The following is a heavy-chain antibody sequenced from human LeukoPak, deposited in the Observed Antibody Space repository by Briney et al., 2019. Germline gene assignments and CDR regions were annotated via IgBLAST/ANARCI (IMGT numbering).Heavy chain of an antibody. CDR3: AKPKLRYFDWYDY. D-gene: IGHD3-9*01. CDR1: GFTFSSYG. J-gene: IGHJ4*02. CDR2: ISGSGGST. Sequence: PGGSLRLSCAASGFTFSSYGMSWVRQAPGKGLEWVSAISGSGGSTYYADSVKGRFTISRDNSKNTLYLQMNSLRAEDTAVYYCAKPKLRYFDWYDYWGQGTLVTVSS. V-gene: IGHV3-23*01.